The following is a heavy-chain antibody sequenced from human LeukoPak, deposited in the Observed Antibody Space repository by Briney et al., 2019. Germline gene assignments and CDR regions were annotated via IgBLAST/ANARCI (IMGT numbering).Heavy chain of an antibody. J-gene: IGHJ5*02. CDR1: GGTFSSHF. Sequence: SVKVSCKASGGTFSSHFISWVRQAPGQGPEWMGGINPIFGTDHYAQKFQDRVTITADISTNTVYMELSNLRSEDTAMYYCARDEEGDCGGDCYNWFAPWGQGTLVTVSS. V-gene: IGHV1-69*06. CDR2: INPIFGTD. CDR3: ARDEEGDCGGDCYNWFAP. D-gene: IGHD2-21*02.